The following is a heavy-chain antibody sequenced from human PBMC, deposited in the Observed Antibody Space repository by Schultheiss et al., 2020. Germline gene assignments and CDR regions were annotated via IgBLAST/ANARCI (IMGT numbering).Heavy chain of an antibody. Sequence: SVKVSCKASGYTFTSYYMHWVRQAPGQGLEWMGGIIPIFGTANYAQKFQGRVTITADKSTSTAYMELSSLRSEDTAVYYCARGGFESNHHAFDIWGQGTMVTVSS. D-gene: IGHD5-12*01. CDR1: GYTFTSYY. V-gene: IGHV1-69*06. J-gene: IGHJ3*02. CDR2: IIPIFGTA. CDR3: ARGGFESNHHAFDI.